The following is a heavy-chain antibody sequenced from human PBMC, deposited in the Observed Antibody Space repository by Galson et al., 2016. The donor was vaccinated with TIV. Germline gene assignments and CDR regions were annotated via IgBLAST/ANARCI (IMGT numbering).Heavy chain of an antibody. CDR3: VRGEDWGRYFYFYMDL. CDR2: ISWDGDNT. J-gene: IGHJ6*03. V-gene: IGHV3-30-3*01. CDR1: GFTLSTYS. Sequence: SLRLSCAASGFTLSTYSMNWVRQPPGKGLEWVALISWDGDNTYYADSAKGRFTISRDNSNNTVHLEMTSLRADDTAVYYCVRGEDWGRYFYFYMDLWGKGTAVIVSS. D-gene: IGHD3/OR15-3a*01.